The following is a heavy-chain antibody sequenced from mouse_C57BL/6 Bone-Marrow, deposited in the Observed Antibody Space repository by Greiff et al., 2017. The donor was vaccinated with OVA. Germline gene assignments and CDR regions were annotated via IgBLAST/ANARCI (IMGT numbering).Heavy chain of an antibody. Sequence: QVQLQQPGAELVRPGPSVKLSCKASGYTFTSYWMHWVKQRPGQGLEWIGVIDPSDSYTNYNQKFKGKATLTVDTSSSTAYMQLSSLTSADSAVYYCARGSTHWGQGTTLTVSS. V-gene: IGHV1-59*01. D-gene: IGHD5-1*01. CDR2: IDPSDSYT. CDR3: ARGSTH. CDR1: GYTFTSYW. J-gene: IGHJ2*01.